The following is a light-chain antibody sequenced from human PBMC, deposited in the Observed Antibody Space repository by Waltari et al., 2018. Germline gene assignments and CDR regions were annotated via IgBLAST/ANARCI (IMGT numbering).Light chain of an antibody. J-gene: IGLJ2*01. Sequence: QSALTQPPSASGSPGQSVTIPCTGPSRDGGSSNYVSWFQPPPGKAPKLMISEVSKRPSGVPDRFSGSKSGNTASLTVSGLQAEDEADYYCSSYAASNNFQVVFGGGTTLTVL. CDR1: SRDGGSSNY. V-gene: IGLV2-8*01. CDR2: EVS. CDR3: SSYAASNNFQVV.